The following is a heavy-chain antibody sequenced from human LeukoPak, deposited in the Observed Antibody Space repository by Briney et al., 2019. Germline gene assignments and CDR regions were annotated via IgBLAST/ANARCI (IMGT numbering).Heavy chain of an antibody. CDR3: ARSPRGP. D-gene: IGHD3-10*01. CDR1: GGSISRDY. J-gene: IGHJ5*02. CDR2: IYYSGST. V-gene: IGHV4-59*12. Sequence: SETLSLTCTVSGGSISRDYWNWIRQPPGKGLEWIGYIYYSGSTYYNPSLKSRVTISVDRSKNQFSLKLSSVTAADTAVYYCARSPRGPWGQGTLVTVSS.